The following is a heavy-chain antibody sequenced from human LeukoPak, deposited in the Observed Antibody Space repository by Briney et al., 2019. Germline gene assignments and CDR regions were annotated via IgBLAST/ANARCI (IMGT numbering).Heavy chain of an antibody. J-gene: IGHJ4*02. CDR2: IYSGGNT. CDR3: ARQHDTTNPGY. V-gene: IGHV3-66*04. Sequence: GGSLRLFCAPSGFTFSIHYMHWVRQAPGKGLEWVSIIYSGGNTYYADSVKGRFTIYRNNSKNTLYLQMNGQRAEDTAVYYCARQHDTTNPGYWGQGTLVTVSS. D-gene: IGHD1-1*01. CDR1: GFTFSIHY.